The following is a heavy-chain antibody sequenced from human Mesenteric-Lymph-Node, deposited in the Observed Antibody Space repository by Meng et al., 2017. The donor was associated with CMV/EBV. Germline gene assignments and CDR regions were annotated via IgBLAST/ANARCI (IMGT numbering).Heavy chain of an antibody. Sequence: CVLQAPGQGLEWMARLLPIFTVPRYAQKSQGRATITADKSTSTSYMELRSLTSEYTAVYYCARDNPPPGHAYSAYDPTWFDPWGQGTLVTVSS. J-gene: IGHJ5*02. V-gene: IGHV1-69*04. CDR2: LLPIFTVP. CDR3: ARDNPPPGHAYSAYDPTWFDP. D-gene: IGHD4-11*01.